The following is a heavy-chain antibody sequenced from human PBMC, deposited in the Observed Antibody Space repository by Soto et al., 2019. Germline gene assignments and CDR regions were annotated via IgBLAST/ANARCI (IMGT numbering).Heavy chain of an antibody. CDR2: IIPIFGTA. V-gene: IGHV1-69*13. J-gene: IGHJ4*02. D-gene: IGHD3-22*01. CDR1: GGTFSSYA. CDR3: AGDPSNTSGDKLYLDY. Sequence: SVKVSCKASGGTFSSYAISWVRQAPGQGLEWMGGIIPIFGTANYAQKFQGRVTITADESTSTAYMELRSLRSDDTAVYYCAGDPSNTSGDKLYLDYWGQGTLVTVSS.